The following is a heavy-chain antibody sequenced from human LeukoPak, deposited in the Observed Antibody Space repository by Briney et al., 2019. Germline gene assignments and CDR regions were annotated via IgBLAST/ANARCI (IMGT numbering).Heavy chain of an antibody. V-gene: IGHV3-7*01. J-gene: IGHJ4*02. CDR2: IKQDGSEK. CDR1: GFTFSSYW. Sequence: PGGSLRLSCAASGFTFSSYWMSWVRQAPGKGLEWVANIKQDGSEKYYVDSVKGRFTISRDNAKNSLYLQMNSLRAEDTAVYYCARGQYYDILTGYYKIVHYFDYWGQGTLVTVSS. D-gene: IGHD3-9*01. CDR3: ARGQYYDILTGYYKIVHYFDY.